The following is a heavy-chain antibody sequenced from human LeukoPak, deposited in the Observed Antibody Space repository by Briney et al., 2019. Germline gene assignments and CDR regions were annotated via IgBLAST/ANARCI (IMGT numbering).Heavy chain of an antibody. J-gene: IGHJ4*02. CDR3: ARNPRTGYYDYVWGS. CDR1: GGTFSSYA. CDR2: IIPIFGAA. Sequence: SVKVSCKASGGTFSSYAISWVRQAPGQGLEWMGGIIPIFGAANYAQKFQGRVTITADESTSTAYMELSSLRSEDTAVYYCARNPRTGYYDYVWGSWGQGTLVTVSS. V-gene: IGHV1-69*01. D-gene: IGHD3-16*01.